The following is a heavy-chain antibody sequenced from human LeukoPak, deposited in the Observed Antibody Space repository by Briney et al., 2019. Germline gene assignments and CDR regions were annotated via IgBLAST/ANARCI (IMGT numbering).Heavy chain of an antibody. J-gene: IGHJ4*02. CDR1: GFTFSSYE. CDR3: ARGYDIVVVVAATGLDY. CDR2: ISSSGSTI. V-gene: IGHV3-48*03. Sequence: GGSLRLSCAASGFTFSSYEMSWVRQAPGKGLEWVSYISSSGSTIYYADSVKGRFTISRDNAKNSLYLQMNSLRAEDTAVYYCARGYDIVVVVAATGLDYWGQGTLVTVSS. D-gene: IGHD2-15*01.